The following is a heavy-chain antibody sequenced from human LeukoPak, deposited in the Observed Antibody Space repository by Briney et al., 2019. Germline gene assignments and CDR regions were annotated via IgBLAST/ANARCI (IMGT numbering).Heavy chain of an antibody. J-gene: IGHJ4*01. Sequence: PSETLSLTGTVSGGSISSNSYYWAWIRQPPGKGLERIGSIYHTGTTYYNPSLKSRVTISVDTSSIRFSLQLRSVTAADTATYYCASPSKWELSDLGCWGRGTLVTVSS. CDR1: GGSISSNSYY. CDR3: ASPSKWELSDLGC. V-gene: IGHV4-39*01. CDR2: IYHTGTT. D-gene: IGHD1-26*01.